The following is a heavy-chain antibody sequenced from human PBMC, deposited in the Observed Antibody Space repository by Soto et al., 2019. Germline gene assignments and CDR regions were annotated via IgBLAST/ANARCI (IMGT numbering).Heavy chain of an antibody. CDR3: ARGGMVRGVIRGGDAFDI. D-gene: IGHD3-10*01. V-gene: IGHV3-11*06. J-gene: IGHJ3*02. CDR2: ISSSSSYT. CDR1: GFTFSDYY. Sequence: PGGSLRLSCAASGFTFSDYYMSWIRQAPGKGLEWVSYISSSSSYTNYADSVKGRFTISRDNAKNSLYLQMNSLRAEDTAVYYCARGGMVRGVIRGGDAFDIWGQGTMVTVSS.